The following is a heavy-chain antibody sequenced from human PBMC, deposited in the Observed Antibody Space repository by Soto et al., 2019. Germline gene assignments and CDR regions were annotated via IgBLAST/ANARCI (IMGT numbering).Heavy chain of an antibody. Sequence: EVQLVESGGGLVQPGGSLRLSCAVSGFTFSSYEMNWVRQTPGKGPEWVSYISSSGSTIYYADSVKGRFTTSRDNAKNSLYLQMNSLRAEDTAVYYCVRDRGGYYMGYYFDYWGQGTLVTVSS. CDR3: VRDRGGYYMGYYFDY. CDR2: ISSSGSTI. J-gene: IGHJ4*02. CDR1: GFTFSSYE. V-gene: IGHV3-48*03. D-gene: IGHD3-10*01.